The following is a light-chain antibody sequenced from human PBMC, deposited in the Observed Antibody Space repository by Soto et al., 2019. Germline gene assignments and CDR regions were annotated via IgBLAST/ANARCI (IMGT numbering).Light chain of an antibody. V-gene: IGKV3-20*01. CDR3: QQYGSSPLT. J-gene: IGKJ1*01. Sequence: EIVMTQFPATLSLSPVERATLSCMASQTVRNNYLAWYQQKPGQAPRLLIYDASSRATGIPDRFSGGGSGTDFTLTISRLEPEDFAVFYCQQYGSSPLTFGQGTKVDIK. CDR2: DAS. CDR1: QTVRNNY.